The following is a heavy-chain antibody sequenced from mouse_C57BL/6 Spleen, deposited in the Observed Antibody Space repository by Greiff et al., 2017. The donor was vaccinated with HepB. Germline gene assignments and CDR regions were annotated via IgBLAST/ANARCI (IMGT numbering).Heavy chain of an antibody. CDR1: GFTFSSYG. Sequence: DVQLQESGGDLVKPGGSLKLSCAASGFTFSSYGMSWVRQTPDKRLEWVATISSGGSYTYYPDSVKGRFTISRDHAKNTLYLQMSSLKSEDTAMYYCARRGDCYGSTYDFDYWGQGTTLTVSS. J-gene: IGHJ2*01. V-gene: IGHV5-6*01. CDR3: ARRGDCYGSTYDFDY. D-gene: IGHD1-1*01. CDR2: ISSGGSYT.